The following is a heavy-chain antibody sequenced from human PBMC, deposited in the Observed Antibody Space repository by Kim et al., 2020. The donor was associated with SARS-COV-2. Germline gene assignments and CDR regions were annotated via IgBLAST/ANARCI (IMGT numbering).Heavy chain of an antibody. CDR1: GFTFSSYS. J-gene: IGHJ4*02. Sequence: GGSLRLSCAASGFTFSSYSMNWVRQAPGKGLEWVSSISSSSSYIYYADSVKGRFTISRDNAKNSLYLQMNSLRAEDTAVYYCARERWIAAAVDFDYWGQGTLVTVSS. V-gene: IGHV3-21*01. D-gene: IGHD6-13*01. CDR2: ISSSSSYI. CDR3: ARERWIAAAVDFDY.